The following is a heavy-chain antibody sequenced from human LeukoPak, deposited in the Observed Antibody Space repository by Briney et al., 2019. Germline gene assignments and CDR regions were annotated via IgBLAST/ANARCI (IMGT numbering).Heavy chain of an antibody. J-gene: IGHJ4*02. Sequence: TPSETLSLTCAVFGGSFSGYYWGWVRQPPGKGLEWIGSIKHRGRSYYNPSLKSRVTISVDTSKNQFSLQLSSVTAADTAVYYCARVVGATSIDYWGQGILVTVSS. CDR3: ARVVGATSIDY. CDR2: IKHRGRS. V-gene: IGHV4-38-2*01. D-gene: IGHD2-15*01. CDR1: GGSFSGYY.